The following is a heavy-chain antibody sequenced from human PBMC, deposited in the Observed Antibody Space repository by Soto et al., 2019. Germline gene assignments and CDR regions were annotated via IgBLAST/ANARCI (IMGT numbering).Heavy chain of an antibody. CDR2: IYYSGST. J-gene: IGHJ3*02. V-gene: IGHV4-31*03. Sequence: PSETLSLTCTVSGGSISSGGYYWSWIRQHPGKGLEWIGYIYYSGSTYYNPSLKSRVTISVDTSKNQFSLKLSSVTAADTAVYYCARVTPGGYYDSSGYYRNAFDIWGQGTMVTVSS. CDR3: ARVTPGGYYDSSGYYRNAFDI. CDR1: GGSISSGGYY. D-gene: IGHD3-22*01.